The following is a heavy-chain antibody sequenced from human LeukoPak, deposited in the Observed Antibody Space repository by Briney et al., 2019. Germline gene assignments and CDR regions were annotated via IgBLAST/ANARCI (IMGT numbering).Heavy chain of an antibody. CDR1: GYTFTSNY. D-gene: IGHD5-18*01. V-gene: IGHV1-46*01. J-gene: IGHJ4*02. Sequence: ASVKVSCKASGYTFTSNYIHWVRQAPGQGLGWMGIINPSDGSTKYAEKFQGRLTMTRDRSTSTVYVEVSGLRSEDTAVYYCARGKDSAMVSDDYWGQGTLVTVSS. CDR2: INPSDGST. CDR3: ARGKDSAMVSDDY.